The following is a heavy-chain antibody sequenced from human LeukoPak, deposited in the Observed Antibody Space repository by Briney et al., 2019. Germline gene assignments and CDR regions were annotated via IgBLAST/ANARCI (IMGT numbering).Heavy chain of an antibody. J-gene: IGHJ3*02. CDR3: ARQSGSPRDAFDI. CDR1: GYTFTGYY. Sequence: ASVKVSCKASGYTFTGYYIQWVRQAHGQGLEWMGWINPNSGGTNYAQRFQGRVTMTRDTSISTAYMELSRLRSDDTAVYYCARQSGSPRDAFDIWGQGTMVTVSS. V-gene: IGHV1-2*02. CDR2: INPNSGGT.